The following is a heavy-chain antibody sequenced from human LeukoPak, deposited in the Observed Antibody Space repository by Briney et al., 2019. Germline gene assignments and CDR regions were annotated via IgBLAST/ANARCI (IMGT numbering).Heavy chain of an antibody. CDR2: IRYDGSNK. J-gene: IGHJ4*02. Sequence: PGGSPRLSCAASGFTFSSYGMHWVRQAPGKGLEWVAFIRYDGSNKYYADSVKGRFTISRDNSKNTLYLQMNSLRAEDTAVYYCAKVLTRIAAAATDYWGQGTLVTVSS. CDR1: GFTFSSYG. V-gene: IGHV3-30*02. CDR3: AKVLTRIAAAATDY. D-gene: IGHD6-13*01.